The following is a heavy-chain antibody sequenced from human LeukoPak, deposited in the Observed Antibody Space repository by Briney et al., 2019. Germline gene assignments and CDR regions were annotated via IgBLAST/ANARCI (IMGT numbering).Heavy chain of an antibody. V-gene: IGHV1-2*02. D-gene: IGHD3-9*01. Sequence: ASVKVSCKASGYTFTGYYMHWVRQAPGQGLEWMGWINPNSGGTNYAQKFQGRVTMTRDTSISTAYMELSRLRSDDTAVYYCARDPSRSDILTGYDYWGQGTLVTVSS. CDR2: INPNSGGT. CDR3: ARDPSRSDILTGYDY. CDR1: GYTFTGYY. J-gene: IGHJ4*02.